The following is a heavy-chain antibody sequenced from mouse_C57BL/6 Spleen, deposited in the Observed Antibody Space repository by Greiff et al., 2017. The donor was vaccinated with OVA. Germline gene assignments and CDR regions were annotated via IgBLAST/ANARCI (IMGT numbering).Heavy chain of an antibody. CDR3: ARSGTSYFDY. CDR2: IYPGDGDP. CDR1: GYAFSSYW. D-gene: IGHD4-1*01. J-gene: IGHJ2*01. V-gene: IGHV1-80*01. Sequence: VKLMESGAELVKPGASVKISCKASGYAFSSYWMNWVKQRPGKGLEWIGQIYPGDGDPTYNGKFKGKATLTADKSSSTAYMQLSSLTSEDSAVYFCARSGTSYFDYWGQGTTLTVSS.